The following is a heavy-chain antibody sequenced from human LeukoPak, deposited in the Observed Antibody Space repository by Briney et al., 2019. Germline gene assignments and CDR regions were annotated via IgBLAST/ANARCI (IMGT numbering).Heavy chain of an antibody. D-gene: IGHD4-23*01. CDR1: GYSFTTYW. Sequence: GESLKISCEGSGYSFTTYWIGWVRQMPGKGLEWMGIIYPGDSDTRYSPSFQGQVTISVDKSISTAYLQWNSLKASDSAMYYCARHRSEYGGNSGGRAIDCWGQGTLVTVST. CDR3: ARHRSEYGGNSGGRAIDC. CDR2: IYPGDSDT. V-gene: IGHV5-51*01. J-gene: IGHJ4*02.